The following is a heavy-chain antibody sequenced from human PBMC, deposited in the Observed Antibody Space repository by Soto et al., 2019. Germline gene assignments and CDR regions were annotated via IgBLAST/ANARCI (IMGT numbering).Heavy chain of an antibody. CDR2: IIPIFGTA. CDR3: ARTGGCSSTSCYIIHAQYGRAV. D-gene: IGHD2-2*02. Sequence: SAQVSCKASGGTFSSYAISWVRQAPGQGLEWMGGIIPIFGTANYAQKFQGRVTITADESTSTAYMELSSLRSEDTAVYYCARTGGCSSTSCYIIHAQYGRAVWAQGPTVPV. J-gene: IGHJ6*02. V-gene: IGHV1-69*13. CDR1: GGTFSSYA.